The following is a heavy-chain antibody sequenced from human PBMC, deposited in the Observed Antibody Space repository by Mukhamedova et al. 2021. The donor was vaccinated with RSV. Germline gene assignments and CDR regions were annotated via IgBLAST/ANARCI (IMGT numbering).Heavy chain of an antibody. CDR2: ISYDGSKK. V-gene: IGHV3-30*04. D-gene: IGHD3-22*01. J-gene: IGHJ4*01. Sequence: TFSSYTMHWVRQAPGKGLEWVALISYDGSKKYYAASVEGRFTISRDNPKNTLHLQMNSLSADDTAVYYCAREPGAEPGDRGCAYW. CDR1: TFSSYT. CDR3: AREPGAEPGDRGCAY.